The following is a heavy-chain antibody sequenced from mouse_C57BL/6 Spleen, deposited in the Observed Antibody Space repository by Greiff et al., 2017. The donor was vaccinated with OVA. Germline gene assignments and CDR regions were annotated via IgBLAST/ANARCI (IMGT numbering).Heavy chain of an antibody. D-gene: IGHD2-3*01. V-gene: IGHV14-2*01. J-gene: IGHJ3*01. Sequence: EVMLVESGAELVKPGASVKLSCTASGFNIKDYYMHWVKQRTEQGLEWIGRIDPEDGETKYAPKFQGKATITADTSSNTAYLQLSSLTSEDTAVYSCATPPYFDGYPAYWAQGTLVTFSA. CDR3: ATPPYFDGYPAY. CDR1: GFNIKDYY. CDR2: IDPEDGET.